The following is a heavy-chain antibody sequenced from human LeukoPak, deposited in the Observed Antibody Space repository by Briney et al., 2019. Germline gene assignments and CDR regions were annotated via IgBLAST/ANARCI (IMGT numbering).Heavy chain of an antibody. CDR3: AKAFSAYENWPPNWFDP. V-gene: IGHV3-23*01. CDR2: ISGSGGGT. Sequence: GGSLRLSCEVSGFTFSTFAMSWVRQAPGKGLEWVSAISGSGGGTYYADSVKGRLTISRDNSKNTLYLQMSSLRAEDTAVYYCAKAFSAYENWPPNWFDPWGQGTLVTVSS. CDR1: GFTFSTFA. J-gene: IGHJ5*02. D-gene: IGHD5-12*01.